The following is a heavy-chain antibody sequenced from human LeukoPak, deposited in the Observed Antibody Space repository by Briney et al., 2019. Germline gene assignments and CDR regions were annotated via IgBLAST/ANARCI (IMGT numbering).Heavy chain of an antibody. D-gene: IGHD6-6*01. CDR2: IYTSGST. CDR1: GGSVSSGTYY. CDR3: AREGAARNFDY. Sequence: EPSETLSLTCTVSGGSVSSGTYYWTWIRQPAGKGLEWTGRIYTSGSTNFNPSLKSRVSISLDTSQNQFSLKMSTVTAADTAVYYCAREGAARNFDYWGQGILVTVSS. V-gene: IGHV4-61*02. J-gene: IGHJ4*02.